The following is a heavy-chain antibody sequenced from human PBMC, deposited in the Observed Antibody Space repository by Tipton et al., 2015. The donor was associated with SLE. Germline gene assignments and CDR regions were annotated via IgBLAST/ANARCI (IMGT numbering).Heavy chain of an antibody. J-gene: IGHJ5*02. Sequence: GLVKPSQTLSLTCAISGDSVSSNSVAWNWIRQSPSRGLEWLERTYFRSKWYYEYALSVKSRITIDPDTSRNQFSLQLKSVTPEDTAVYFCARAGFRNWFDPWGQGTRVTVSS. V-gene: IGHV6-1*01. CDR1: GDSVSSNSVA. CDR3: ARAGFRNWFDP. CDR2: TYFRSKWYY. D-gene: IGHD2/OR15-2a*01.